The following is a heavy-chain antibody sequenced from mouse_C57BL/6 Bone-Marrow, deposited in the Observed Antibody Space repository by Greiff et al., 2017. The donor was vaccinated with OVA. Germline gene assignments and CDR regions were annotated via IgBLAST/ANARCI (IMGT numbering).Heavy chain of an antibody. Sequence: EVQLVESGGGLVQPGGSLNLSCAASGFTFSDYGMAWVRQAPRKGPEWVAFISNLAYSIYYADTVTGRFTISRENAKNTLYLEMSRLRSEDTAMYYCARHRYYYGSSDYAMDYWGQGTSVTVSS. V-gene: IGHV5-15*01. CDR1: GFTFSDYG. D-gene: IGHD1-1*01. J-gene: IGHJ4*01. CDR2: ISNLAYSI. CDR3: ARHRYYYGSSDYAMDY.